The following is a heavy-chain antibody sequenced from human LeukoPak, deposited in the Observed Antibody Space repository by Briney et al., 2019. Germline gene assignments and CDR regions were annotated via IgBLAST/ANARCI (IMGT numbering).Heavy chain of an antibody. Sequence: PGGSLRLSCAASGYAFSDYYMSWIRQAPGKGLEWLSYISGSGTTKYYADSVKGRFTISRDNAKNSLSLQMNSLRVEDTAAYYCARDLECGGDCPIDYWGQGTLVIVSS. J-gene: IGHJ4*02. V-gene: IGHV3-11*01. CDR1: GYAFSDYY. CDR2: ISGSGTTK. D-gene: IGHD2-21*02. CDR3: ARDLECGGDCPIDY.